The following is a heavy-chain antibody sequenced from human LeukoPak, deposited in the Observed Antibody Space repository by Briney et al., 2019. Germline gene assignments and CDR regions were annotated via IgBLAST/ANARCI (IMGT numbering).Heavy chain of an antibody. V-gene: IGHV4-61*02. CDR2: IYTSGGT. Sequence: PSETLSLTCTVSGGSISSGSYYWSWIRQPAGKGLEWIGRIYTSGGTNYTPSLKSRVTISVDTSKNQFSLKLSSVTAADAAVYYCAREQVVPAAGLDWGQGTLVTVSS. CDR1: GGSISSGSYY. D-gene: IGHD2-2*01. CDR3: AREQVVPAAGLD. J-gene: IGHJ4*02.